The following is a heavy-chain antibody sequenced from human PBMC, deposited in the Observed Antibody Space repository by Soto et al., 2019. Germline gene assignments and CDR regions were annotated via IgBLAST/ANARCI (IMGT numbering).Heavy chain of an antibody. CDR3: ARLGYCTNGVCSADFDY. CDR1: GGSISSSSYY. CDR2: IYYSGST. V-gene: IGHV4-39*01. D-gene: IGHD2-8*01. Sequence: PSETLALTCTVSGGSISSSSYYWGWILQPPGKGLELIGSIYYSGSTYYNPSLKSRVTISVDTSKNQFSLKLSSVTAADTAVYYCARLGYCTNGVCSADFDYWGQGTLVTVSS. J-gene: IGHJ4*02.